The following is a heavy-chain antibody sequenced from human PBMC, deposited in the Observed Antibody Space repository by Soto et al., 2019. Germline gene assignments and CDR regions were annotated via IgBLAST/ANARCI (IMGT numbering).Heavy chain of an antibody. CDR1: GYTFNGSY. J-gene: IGHJ6*02. V-gene: IGHV1-2*04. D-gene: IGHD5-18*01. CDR2: INPNSGGT. Sequence: ASVKVSCKASGYTFNGSYMHWVRQDPRQGLEWMGWINPNSGGTNYAQKFQGWVTMTRDTSISTAYMELSRLRSDDTAVYYCARGTAMARYGMDVWGQGTTVTVSS. CDR3: ARGTAMARYGMDV.